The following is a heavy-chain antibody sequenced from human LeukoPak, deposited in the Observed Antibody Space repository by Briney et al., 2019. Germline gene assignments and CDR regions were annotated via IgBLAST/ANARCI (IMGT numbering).Heavy chain of an antibody. CDR1: GGSISSSSYQ. V-gene: IGHV4-39*07. CDR3: ARDQEADEAPGYCSGGSCRGKGGNWFDP. D-gene: IGHD2-15*01. Sequence: PSETLSLTCTVSGGSISSSSYQWVWIRQPPGKGLEWIGTIYFGGRTNYNPSLKSRVTISVDTSKNQFSLKLSSVTAADTAVYYCARDQEADEAPGYCSGGSCRGKGGNWFDPWGQGTLVTVSS. J-gene: IGHJ5*02. CDR2: IYFGGRT.